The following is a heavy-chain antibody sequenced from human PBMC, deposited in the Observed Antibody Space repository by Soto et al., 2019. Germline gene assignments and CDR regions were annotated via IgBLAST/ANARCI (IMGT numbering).Heavy chain of an antibody. V-gene: IGHV3-21*01. Sequence: PGGSLRLSCAASGFTFSSYSMNWVRQAPGKGLEWVSSISSSSSYIYYADSVKGRFTISRDNAKNSLYLQMNSLRAEDTAVYYCARDAIAAAGTMFDPWGQGTLVTVSS. CDR2: ISSSSSYI. CDR1: GFTFSSYS. D-gene: IGHD6-13*01. J-gene: IGHJ5*02. CDR3: ARDAIAAAGTMFDP.